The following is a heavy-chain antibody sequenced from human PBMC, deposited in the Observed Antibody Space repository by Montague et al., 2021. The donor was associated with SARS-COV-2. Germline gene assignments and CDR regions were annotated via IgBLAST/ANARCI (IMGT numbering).Heavy chain of an antibody. D-gene: IGHD2/OR15-2a*01. CDR2: VYSNGDT. Sequence: SETLSLTCTVSGASFSGYHWSWIRQPSGKALEWIGRVYSNGDTNYNPSLKSRLTMSVDTSERQFSLKMTSVSAADTAIYYCARGSEYYCHPFDYWGQGTLVTVSS. V-gene: IGHV4-4*07. CDR3: ARGSEYYCHPFDY. CDR1: GASFSGYH. J-gene: IGHJ4*02.